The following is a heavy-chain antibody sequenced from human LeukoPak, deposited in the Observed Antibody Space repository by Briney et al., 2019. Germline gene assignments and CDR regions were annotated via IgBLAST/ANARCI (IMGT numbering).Heavy chain of an antibody. CDR3: ARHLDTTRYYDF. J-gene: IGHJ4*02. CDR2: ISYASDYI. D-gene: IGHD1-1*01. V-gene: IGHV3-21*01. CDR1: GFTFSSYA. Sequence: SGGSLRLSCAASGFTFSSYAMSWVRQAPGKGLEWVSSISYASDYIYYADSVRGRFTISRDNAKNSLYLQMNSLRAEDTAMYYCARHLDTTRYYDFWGQGTLATVSS.